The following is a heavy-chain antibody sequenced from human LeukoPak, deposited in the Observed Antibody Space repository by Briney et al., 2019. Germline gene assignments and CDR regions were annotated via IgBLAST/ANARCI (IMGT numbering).Heavy chain of an antibody. D-gene: IGHD4/OR15-4a*01. CDR1: GGSISSSSYY. J-gene: IGHJ6*02. CDR3: ARDLISPHHLTRLTGMDV. CDR2: IYYSGST. Sequence: PSETLSLTCTVSGGSISSSSYYWGWIRQPPGKGLEWIGSIYYSGSTYYNPSLKSRVTISVDTSKNQFSLKLSSVTAADTAVYYCARDLISPHHLTRLTGMDVWGQGTTVTVSS. V-gene: IGHV4-39*07.